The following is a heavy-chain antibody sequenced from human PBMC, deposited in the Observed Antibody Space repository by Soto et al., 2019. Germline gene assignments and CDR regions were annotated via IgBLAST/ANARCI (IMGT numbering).Heavy chain of an antibody. CDR1: GYTFTSYY. CDR3: ARDSGGYDFWSGSFYYYYGMDV. CDR2: ISAYNGNT. Sequence: ASVKVSCKASGYTFTSYYMHWVRQAPGQGLEWMGWISAYNGNTNYAQKLQGRVTMTTDTSTSTAYMELRSLRSDDTAVYYCARDSGGYDFWSGSFYYYYGMDVWGQGTTVTVSS. J-gene: IGHJ6*02. V-gene: IGHV1-18*04. D-gene: IGHD3-3*01.